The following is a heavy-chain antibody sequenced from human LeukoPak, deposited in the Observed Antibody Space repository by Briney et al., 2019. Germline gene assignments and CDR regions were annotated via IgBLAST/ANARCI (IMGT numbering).Heavy chain of an antibody. V-gene: IGHV1-8*01. J-gene: IGHJ6*03. D-gene: IGHD5-24*01. CDR2: MNPNSGNT. CDR3: ARRGFGGYNSYYYYMDV. Sequence: ASVKVSCKASGYTFTSYDINWVRQATGQGLEWMGWMNPNSGNTGYAQKFQGRVTMTRNTSISTAYMELSSLRSEDTAVYYCARRGFGGYNSYYYYMDVWGKGTTVTISS. CDR1: GYTFTSYD.